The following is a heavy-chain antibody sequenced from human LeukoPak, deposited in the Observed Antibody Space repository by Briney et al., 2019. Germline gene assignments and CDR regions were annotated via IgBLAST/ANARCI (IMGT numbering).Heavy chain of an antibody. CDR3: ARLDFWSAPKDY. J-gene: IGHJ4*02. Sequence: GGSLRLSCAASGFTVSSNYMSWVRQAPGKGLEWVSVIYSGGSTYYADPVKGRFTISRDNSKNTLYLQMNSLRAVDTAVYYCARLDFWSAPKDYWGQGTLVTVSS. V-gene: IGHV3-66*02. CDR2: IYSGGST. CDR1: GFTVSSNY. D-gene: IGHD3-3*01.